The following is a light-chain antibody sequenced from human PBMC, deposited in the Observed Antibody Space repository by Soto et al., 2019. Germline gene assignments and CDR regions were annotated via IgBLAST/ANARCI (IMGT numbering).Light chain of an antibody. CDR1: QTISSSF. V-gene: IGKV3-20*01. J-gene: IGKJ4*01. Sequence: EFVLTQSPGTLSLSPGDRATLSCRARQTISSSFLAWYQQKPGQAPRLLIYGASRRPTGVPDRFSGSGSGTDFTLIISGLRPEDFAVYYCQHYGSSPPLTFGGGTKVEI. CDR3: QHYGSSPPLT. CDR2: GAS.